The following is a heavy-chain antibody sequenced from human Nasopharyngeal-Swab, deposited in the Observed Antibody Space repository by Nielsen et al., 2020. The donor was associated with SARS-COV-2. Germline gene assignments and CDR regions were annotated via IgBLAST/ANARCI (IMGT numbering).Heavy chain of an antibody. D-gene: IGHD3-3*01. Sequence: WVRQAPGQRLEWIGWIVVGSGNTNYAQKFQERVTITRDVSTSTAYMELSSLRSEDTAVYYCAADWFRLRFLEWLPGGYGMDVWGQGTTVTVSS. CDR3: AADWFRLRFLEWLPGGYGMDV. CDR2: IVVGSGNT. V-gene: IGHV1-58*01. J-gene: IGHJ6*02.